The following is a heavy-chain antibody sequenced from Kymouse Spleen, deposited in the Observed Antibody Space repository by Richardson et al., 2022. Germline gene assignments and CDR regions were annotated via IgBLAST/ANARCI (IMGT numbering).Heavy chain of an antibody. CDR3: ARRPGTDPFDY. CDR2: IYYSGST. CDR1: GGSISSSSYY. J-gene: IGHJ4*02. D-gene: IGHD6-13*01,IGHD6-19*01. Sequence: QLQLQESGPGLVKPSETLSLTCTVSGGSISSSSYYWGWIRQPPGKGLEWIGSIYYSGSTYYNPSLKSRVTISVDTSKNQFSLKLSSVTAADTAVYYCARRPGTDPFDYWGQGTLVTVSS. V-gene: IGHV4-39*01.